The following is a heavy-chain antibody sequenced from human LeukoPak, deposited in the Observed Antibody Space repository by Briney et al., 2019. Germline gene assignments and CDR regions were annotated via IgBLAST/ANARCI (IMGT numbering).Heavy chain of an antibody. CDR1: GYTFTTYG. J-gene: IGHJ3*01. CDR3: ARAMPEYPPGAFDV. V-gene: IGHV3-23*01. Sequence: GGTLRHSCVGSGYTFTTYGMSWVRQAPGKGLEWVSGLDNNGDNTYYADSVKGRFTISRDNSKNTLYLQMNSLRAVDTAVYYCARAMPEYPPGAFDVWGPGTWVTVSS. CDR2: LDNNGDNT. D-gene: IGHD6-6*01.